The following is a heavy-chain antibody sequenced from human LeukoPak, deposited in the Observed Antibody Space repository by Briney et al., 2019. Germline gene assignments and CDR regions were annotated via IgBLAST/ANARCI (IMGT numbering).Heavy chain of an antibody. CDR3: ARDPTDYKDHRYAFDI. Sequence: PGGSLRLSCAASGFPFSSYAMHWVREAPGKGLEWVAVISYDGSNKYYADSVKGRFTISRDNSKNTLYLQMNSLRAEDTAVYYCARDPTDYKDHRYAFDIWGQGTMVTLSS. V-gene: IGHV3-30-3*01. D-gene: IGHD4-11*01. CDR1: GFPFSSYA. CDR2: ISYDGSNK. J-gene: IGHJ3*02.